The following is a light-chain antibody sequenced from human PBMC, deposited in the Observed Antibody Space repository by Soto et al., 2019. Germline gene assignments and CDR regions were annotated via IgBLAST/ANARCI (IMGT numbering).Light chain of an antibody. Sequence: QSALTQPASVSGSPGQSITISCTGTSSDVGGYNYVSWYQQHPGTAPKLMIYEVSHRPSGVSNRFSGSKSGNTASLTISGLPTEDEADYYCSSYTGSSTLGFGTGTKVTVL. CDR1: SSDVGGYNY. CDR2: EVS. CDR3: SSYTGSSTLG. V-gene: IGLV2-14*01. J-gene: IGLJ1*01.